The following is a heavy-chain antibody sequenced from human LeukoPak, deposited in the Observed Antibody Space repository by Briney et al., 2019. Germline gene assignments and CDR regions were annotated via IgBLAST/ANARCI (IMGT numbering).Heavy chain of an antibody. J-gene: IGHJ4*02. V-gene: IGHV4-34*01. CDR3: ARARGYTWIQLWLRPFDY. CDR1: GGSFSGYY. CDR2: INHSGST. D-gene: IGHD5-18*01. Sequence: SETLSLTCAVYGGSFSGYYWSWIRQPPGKGLEWIGEINHSGSTNYNPSLKSRVTISVDTSKNQFSLKLSSVTAADTAVYYCARARGYTWIQLWLRPFDYWGQGTLVTVSS.